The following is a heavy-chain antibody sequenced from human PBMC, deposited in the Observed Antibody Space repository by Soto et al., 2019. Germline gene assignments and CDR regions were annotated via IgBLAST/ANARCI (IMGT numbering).Heavy chain of an antibody. CDR3: TSGFPKFDS. CDR2: TRNKANSYTT. V-gene: IGHV3-72*01. D-gene: IGHD3-10*01. Sequence: EVQLVESGGGWVQPGGSLRLSCAASAFPFSDHFMDWVRQAPGKGLEWVGRTRNKANSYTTEYAASVKGRFTISRDDSKNLLYLQMNSLKTEDTAVYYCTSGFPKFDSWGKGTLVTVSS. CDR1: AFPFSDHF. J-gene: IGHJ4*02.